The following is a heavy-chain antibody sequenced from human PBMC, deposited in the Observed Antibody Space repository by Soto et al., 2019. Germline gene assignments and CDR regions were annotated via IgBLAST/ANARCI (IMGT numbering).Heavy chain of an antibody. J-gene: IGHJ4*02. Sequence: QVQLVQSGAVVKKPGASVKVSCNISGYTFTSYDVNWVRQATGQGPEWMGWMSPNSGNTGDAQRFQGRVTMTRDTSISTAYMELSSLRSDDTAIYYCARGEWELSYWGQGTLVTVSS. CDR1: GYTFTSYD. V-gene: IGHV1-8*01. CDR2: MSPNSGNT. D-gene: IGHD1-26*01. CDR3: ARGEWELSY.